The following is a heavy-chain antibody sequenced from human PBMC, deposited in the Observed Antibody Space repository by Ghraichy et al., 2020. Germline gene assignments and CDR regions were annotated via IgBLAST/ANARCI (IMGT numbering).Heavy chain of an antibody. CDR3: ARDDLVTMTRLDY. CDR1: GGSISSSSYY. J-gene: IGHJ4*02. D-gene: IGHD3-22*01. Sequence: SETLSLTCTVSGGSISSSSYYWGWIRQPPGKGLEWIGSIYYSGSAYASTYYNPSLKSRVTISVDTSKKQFSLKLSSVTVADTAVYYCARDDLVTMTRLDYWGQGTLVTVSS. CDR2: IYYSGSAYAST. V-gene: IGHV4-39*07.